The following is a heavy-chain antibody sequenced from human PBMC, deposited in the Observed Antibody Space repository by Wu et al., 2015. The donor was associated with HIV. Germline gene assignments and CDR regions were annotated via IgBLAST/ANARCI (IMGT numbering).Heavy chain of an antibody. CDR2: INPNSGGT. V-gene: IGHV1-2*02. CDR1: GYTFTGYY. Sequence: QVQLVQSGAEVKKPGASVKVSCKASGYTFTGYYMHWVRQAPGQGLEWMGWINPNSGGTNYAQKFQGRVTMTRDTSTSTVYMELSSLRSEDTAVYYCARGWDIVVVPAADAFDIWGQGTMVTVSS. D-gene: IGHD2-2*01. J-gene: IGHJ3*02. CDR3: ARGWDIVVVPAADAFDI.